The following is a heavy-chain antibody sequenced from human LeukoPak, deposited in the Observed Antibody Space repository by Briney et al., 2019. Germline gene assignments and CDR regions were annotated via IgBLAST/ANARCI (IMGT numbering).Heavy chain of an antibody. CDR3: ARGKRGKGLKTYYYDSSGYWPIDY. J-gene: IGHJ4*02. V-gene: IGHV4-38-2*01. CDR2: IYHSGST. Sequence: SETLSLTCGVSGYSISSGYYWGWIRQPPGKGLEWIGSIYHSGSTYYNPSLESRVTISVDTSKNQFSLKLSSVTAADTAVYYCARGKRGKGLKTYYYDSSGYWPIDYWGQGTLVTVSS. CDR1: GYSISSGYY. D-gene: IGHD3-22*01.